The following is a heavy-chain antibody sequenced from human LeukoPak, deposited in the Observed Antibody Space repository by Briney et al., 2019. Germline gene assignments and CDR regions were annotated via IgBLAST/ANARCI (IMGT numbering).Heavy chain of an antibody. CDR2: ISDNGGSI. J-gene: IGHJ4*02. CDR1: GFTFSSFS. D-gene: IGHD2-2*01. Sequence: QPGGSLRLSCAASGFTFSSFSMNWVRQAPGKGLEWASYISDNGGSIYYADSVKGRFTISRDNAKNSLYLQMNSLRDEDTAVYFCAAYCSTTGCYGIDYWGQGTLVTVSS. CDR3: AAYCSTTGCYGIDY. V-gene: IGHV3-48*02.